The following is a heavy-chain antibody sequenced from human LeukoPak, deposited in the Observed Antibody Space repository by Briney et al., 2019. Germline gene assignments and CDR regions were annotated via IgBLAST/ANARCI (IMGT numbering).Heavy chain of an antibody. J-gene: IGHJ4*02. CDR1: GFTFSSYW. Sequence: GGSLRLSCAASGFTFSSYWMHWVRQAPGKGLVWVSRINSDGSSTSYADSVKGRFTISRDNAKNTLYLQMNSLRAEDTAVYYCAKFARGSRNGLLDYWGQGTLVTVSS. CDR3: AKFARGSRNGLLDY. V-gene: IGHV3-74*01. CDR2: INSDGSST. D-gene: IGHD2-8*01.